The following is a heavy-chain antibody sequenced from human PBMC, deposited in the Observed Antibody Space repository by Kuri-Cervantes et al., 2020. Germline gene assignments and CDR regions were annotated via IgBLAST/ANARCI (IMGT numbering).Heavy chain of an antibody. D-gene: IGHD3-10*01. CDR3: ARGTRGPAY. J-gene: IGHJ4*02. V-gene: IGHV3-74*01. Sequence: GESLKISCEASGFTFTSYWMYWVRQAPGKGLVWVSHIKSDGRSTSYADSAKGLFNIYRHNTKNLLYVQMDSMRVEDTAVYYCARGTRGPAYWGQGTLVTVSS. CDR2: IKSDGRST. CDR1: GFTFTSYW.